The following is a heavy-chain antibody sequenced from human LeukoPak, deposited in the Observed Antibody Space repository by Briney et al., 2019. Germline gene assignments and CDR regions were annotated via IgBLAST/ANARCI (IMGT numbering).Heavy chain of an antibody. CDR2: ISSSSSYI. V-gene: IGHV3-21*01. J-gene: IGHJ4*02. D-gene: IGHD3-16*02. CDR3: ARDGFNPYDYVWGSYRYPIDY. Sequence: GGSLRLSCEASGLTFSSYSMNWVRQAPGKGLERVSSISSSSSYIYYADSVKGRFTISKDNAKNSLYLQMNSLRAEDTAVYYCARDGFNPYDYVWGSYRYPIDYWGQGTLVTVSS. CDR1: GLTFSSYS.